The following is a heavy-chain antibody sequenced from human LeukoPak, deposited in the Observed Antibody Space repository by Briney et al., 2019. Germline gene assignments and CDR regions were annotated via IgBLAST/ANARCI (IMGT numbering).Heavy chain of an antibody. Sequence: PSETLSLTCAVYGGSFSGYYWSWIRQPPGKGLEWIGEINHSGSTNYNPSLKGRVTISVDTSKNQFSLKLSSVTAADAAVYYCARRKIRYFDWLLYGFLDYWGQGTLVTVSS. CDR3: ARRKIRYFDWLLYGFLDY. D-gene: IGHD3-9*01. J-gene: IGHJ4*02. V-gene: IGHV4-34*01. CDR1: GGSFSGYY. CDR2: INHSGST.